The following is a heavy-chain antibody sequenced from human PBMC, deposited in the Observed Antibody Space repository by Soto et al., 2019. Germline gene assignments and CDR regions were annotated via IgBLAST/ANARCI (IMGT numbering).Heavy chain of an antibody. Sequence: SETLSLTCTVSGDSCSSGAYSWSLIRQSSGRGLEWIAYIYHSGTAFYNPSLKSRVTLSVLKSKNQFSLKLSSVTAADTAVYYCARGPFHPLPYSSSWSRKYYFDYWGQGTLVTVSS. J-gene: IGHJ4*02. D-gene: IGHD6-13*01. CDR3: ARGPFHPLPYSSSWSRKYYFDY. CDR2: IYHSGTA. CDR1: GDSCSSGAYS. V-gene: IGHV4-30-2*06.